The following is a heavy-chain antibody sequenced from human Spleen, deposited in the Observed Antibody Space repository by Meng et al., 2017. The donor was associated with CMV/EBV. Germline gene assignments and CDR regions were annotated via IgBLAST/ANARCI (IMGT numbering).Heavy chain of an antibody. J-gene: IGHJ4*02. V-gene: IGHV3-23*01. D-gene: IGHD4-23*01. CDR2: ISGSGTRT. Sequence: CAASGFTFDNYAMGWVRQAPGKGLEWVSGISGSGTRTYYADSVEGRFTISRDNSKNTLFLQMNSLRAEDTAAYYCSTTVVITPGADYWGQGTLVTVSS. CDR3: STTVVITPGADY. CDR1: GFTFDNYA.